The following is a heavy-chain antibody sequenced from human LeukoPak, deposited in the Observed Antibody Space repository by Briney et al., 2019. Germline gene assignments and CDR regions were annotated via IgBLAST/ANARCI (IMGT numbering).Heavy chain of an antibody. V-gene: IGHV3-21*01. CDR2: ISSASSYI. CDR3: ASLSYGSPEV. J-gene: IGHJ6*02. CDR1: GFTFTIYS. Sequence: GGSLRLSCAASGFTFTIYSINWVRQAPGKGLEWVSSISSASSYIHYADSVKGRFTISRDNAKNSLYLQMNSLRAEDTAVYYCASLSYGSPEVWGQGTTVTVSS. D-gene: IGHD5-18*01.